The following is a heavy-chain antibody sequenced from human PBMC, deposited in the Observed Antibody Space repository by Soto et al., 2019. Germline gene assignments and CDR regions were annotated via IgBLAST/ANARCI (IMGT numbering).Heavy chain of an antibody. D-gene: IGHD2-21*02. CDR3: ARARLVVVTAIPRVLSYFDY. V-gene: IGHV4-31*03. CDR1: GGSISSGGYY. CDR2: IYYSGST. Sequence: SETLSLTCTVSGGSISSGGYYWSWIRQHPGKGLEWIGYIYYSGSTYYNPSLKSRVTISVDTSKNQFSLKLSSVTAADTAVYYCARARLVVVTAIPRVLSYFDYWGQGTLVTVSS. J-gene: IGHJ4*02.